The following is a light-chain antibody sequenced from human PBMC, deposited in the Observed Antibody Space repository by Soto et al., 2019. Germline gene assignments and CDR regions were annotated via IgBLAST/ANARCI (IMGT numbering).Light chain of an antibody. CDR3: QQYNNWPL. J-gene: IGKJ1*01. Sequence: EIVMTQSPATLSVSPGERATLSCRASQSVSSNLAWYQQKPGQAPRLLSYGASTRATGIPARFSGSGSGTEFTLTISSLQSEDFAVSDCQQYNNWPLFGQGTKVEIK. CDR1: QSVSSN. CDR2: GAS. V-gene: IGKV3-15*01.